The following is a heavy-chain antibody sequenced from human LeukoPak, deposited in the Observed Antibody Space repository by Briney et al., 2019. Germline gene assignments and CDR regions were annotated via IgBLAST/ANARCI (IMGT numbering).Heavy chain of an antibody. D-gene: IGHD4-17*01. CDR1: GFTFSSYG. V-gene: IGHV3-21*01. Sequence: GGSLRLSCAASGFTFSSYGMHWVRQAPGKGLEWVSSISSSSSSIHYADSVKGRFTISRDNAKNSLYLQMSSLRAEDTAVYYCARVGPTGYFDYWGQKTLVTVSS. CDR3: ARVGPTGYFDY. J-gene: IGHJ4*02. CDR2: ISSSSSSI.